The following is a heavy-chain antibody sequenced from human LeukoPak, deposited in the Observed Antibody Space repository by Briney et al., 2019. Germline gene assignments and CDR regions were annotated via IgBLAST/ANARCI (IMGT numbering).Heavy chain of an antibody. V-gene: IGHV3-53*01. D-gene: IGHD4-17*01. CDR3: ARHKWGDYTGSDY. J-gene: IGHJ4*02. Sequence: GGSLRLSCAASGFTVSSNYMSWVRQAPGKGLEWVSIIYSDGRTYYADSVKGRFTISRDNSKNTLYLQMNGLRAEDTAVYYCARHKWGDYTGSDYWGQGTLVTVSS. CDR1: GFTVSSNY. CDR2: IYSDGRT.